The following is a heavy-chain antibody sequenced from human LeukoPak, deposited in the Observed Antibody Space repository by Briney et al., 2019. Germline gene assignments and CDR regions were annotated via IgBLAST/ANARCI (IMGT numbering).Heavy chain of an antibody. CDR2: ISSSGSTI. V-gene: IGHV3-48*03. J-gene: IGHJ2*01. CDR3: ARPGRDDSRGYYWYFDL. Sequence: GGSLRLSCGASGFTFSRYEMNWVRQAPGKGLEGVSYISSSGSTIYYADSVKGRFTISRDNAKNSLYLQMNSLRAEDTAVYYCARPGRDDSRGYYWYFDLWGRGTLVTVSS. D-gene: IGHD3-22*01. CDR1: GFTFSRYE.